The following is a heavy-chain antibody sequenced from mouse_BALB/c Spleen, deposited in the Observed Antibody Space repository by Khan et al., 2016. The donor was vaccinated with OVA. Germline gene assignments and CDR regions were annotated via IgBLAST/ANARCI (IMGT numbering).Heavy chain of an antibody. J-gene: IGHJ2*01. V-gene: IGHV3-2*02. CDR1: GYSITSDYA. Sequence: DVKLVESGPGLVKPSQSLSLTCTVTGYSITSDYAWNWIRQFPGNKLEWMGFISYSGNTNYNPSLKSRISITRDTSKNQFFLQVNSVTTEDTATYYCARVYGGDFDYWGQGTTLTVSS. CDR2: ISYSGNT. D-gene: IGHD1-1*01. CDR3: ARVYGGDFDY.